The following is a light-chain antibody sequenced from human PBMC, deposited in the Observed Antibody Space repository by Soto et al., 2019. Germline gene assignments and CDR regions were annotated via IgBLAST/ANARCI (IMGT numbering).Light chain of an antibody. Sequence: QSVLTQPPSVSGAAGQRVTISCTGSSSNIGAGYDVHWYQQLPGTAPKLLIYGNSNRPSGVPDRFSGSKSGTSASLAITGLQAEDEADYYCQSYDSSLSVYVFGTGTKLTVL. CDR1: SSNIGAGYD. J-gene: IGLJ1*01. V-gene: IGLV1-40*01. CDR2: GNS. CDR3: QSYDSSLSVYV.